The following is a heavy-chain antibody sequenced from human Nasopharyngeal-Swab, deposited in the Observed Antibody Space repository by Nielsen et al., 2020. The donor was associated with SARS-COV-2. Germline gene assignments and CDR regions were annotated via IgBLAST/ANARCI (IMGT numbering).Heavy chain of an antibody. CDR2: INHSGST. D-gene: IGHD2-15*01. J-gene: IGHJ6*03. Sequence: SETLSLTCAVYGGSFSGYYWSWIRQPPGKGLEWIGEINHSGSTNYNPSLKSRVTISVDTSKNQFSLKLSSVTAADTAAYYCARGPLPRYCSGGSCYSRYYYYMDVWGKGTTVTVSS. CDR1: GGSFSGYY. CDR3: ARGPLPRYCSGGSCYSRYYYYMDV. V-gene: IGHV4-34*01.